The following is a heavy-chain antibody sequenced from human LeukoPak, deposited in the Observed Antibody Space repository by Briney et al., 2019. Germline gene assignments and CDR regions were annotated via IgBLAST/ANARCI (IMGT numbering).Heavy chain of an antibody. Sequence: GGSLRLSCAASGFTFSSSGMHWVRQAPGKGLEWVAVISYDGSNKYYADSVKGRFTISRDNSKNTLYLQMHSLRAGDTAVYYCAKDSYDRSGYYYYYFAYWGQGTQVTVSS. V-gene: IGHV3-30*18. CDR3: AKDSYDRSGYYYYYFAY. J-gene: IGHJ4*02. CDR2: ISYDGSNK. D-gene: IGHD3-22*01. CDR1: GFTFSSSG.